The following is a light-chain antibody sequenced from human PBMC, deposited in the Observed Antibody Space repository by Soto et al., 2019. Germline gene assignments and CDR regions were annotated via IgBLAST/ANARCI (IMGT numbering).Light chain of an antibody. CDR2: LDRSGSY. V-gene: IGLV4-60*02. J-gene: IGLJ3*02. CDR1: SGHSTYI. CDR3: ETWYSNTHKV. Sequence: QSVLTQSSSASASLGSTVKLTCILSSGHSTYIIAWHQQQPGKAPRFLMTLDRSGSYNRGSGVPDRFSGSSSGADRYLTISNLQFEDEGDYYCETWYSNTHKVFGGGTKLTVL.